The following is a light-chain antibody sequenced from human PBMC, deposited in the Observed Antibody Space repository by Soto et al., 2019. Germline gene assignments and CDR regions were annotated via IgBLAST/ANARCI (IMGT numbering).Light chain of an antibody. CDR2: DAS. CDR1: QSIGYY. J-gene: IGKJ5*01. Sequence: EIVLTQSPATLSLSPGERATLSCRASQSIGYYLAWYQEKPGQAPGLLIYDASIRATGIPARFSGSWSGTDFTLTISRLEPEEFAVYYCQQYDNSPITFGQWTRLEIK. V-gene: IGKV3-20*01. CDR3: QQYDNSPIT.